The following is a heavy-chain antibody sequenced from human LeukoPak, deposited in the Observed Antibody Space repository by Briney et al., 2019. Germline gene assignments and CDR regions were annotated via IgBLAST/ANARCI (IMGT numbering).Heavy chain of an antibody. CDR2: IKPDGSEK. Sequence: GGSLRLSCTASEFTVSDNYMSWVRQAPGKGLEWVAKIKPDGSEKYYVDSVKGRFTISRDNAKNSLYLQMNSLRAEDTAVYYCARDLGGYSGPIWFDPWGQGTLVTVSS. D-gene: IGHD5-12*01. CDR3: ARDLGGYSGPIWFDP. CDR1: EFTVSDNY. V-gene: IGHV3-7*01. J-gene: IGHJ5*02.